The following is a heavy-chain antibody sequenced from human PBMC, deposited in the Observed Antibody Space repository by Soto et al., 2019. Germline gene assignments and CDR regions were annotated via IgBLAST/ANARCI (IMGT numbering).Heavy chain of an antibody. Sequence: QVQLQESGPGLVKPSQTLSLTCTVSGDSVSSGGYYWSWIRQHPGKGLEWIGYIYYIGSTYYNTSLKSRITISIDTSKNQFSLKLTSVTAADTAVYYCARVNRGGYDNNWFDPWGQGTLVTVSS. D-gene: IGHD5-12*01. V-gene: IGHV4-31*03. CDR2: IYYIGST. CDR1: GDSVSSGGYY. CDR3: ARVNRGGYDNNWFDP. J-gene: IGHJ5*02.